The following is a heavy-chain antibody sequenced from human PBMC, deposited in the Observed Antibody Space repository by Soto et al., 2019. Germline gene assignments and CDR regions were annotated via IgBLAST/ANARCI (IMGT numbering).Heavy chain of an antibody. CDR1: GFTFGDHS. J-gene: IGHJ4*02. CDR3: ARGTADYYDSSGYFDY. D-gene: IGHD3-22*01. V-gene: IGHV3-21*01. CDR2: INTISSYI. Sequence: PGGSLRLSCAASGFTFGDHSMTWVRQAPGKGLEWVSSINTISSYIYYTDSVKGRFTVSRDNAKNSLYLQITSLRAEDTAVYYCARGTADYYDSSGYFDYWGQGALVTVS.